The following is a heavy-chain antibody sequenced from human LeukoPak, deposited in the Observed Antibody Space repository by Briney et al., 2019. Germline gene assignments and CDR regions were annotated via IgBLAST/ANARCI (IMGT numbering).Heavy chain of an antibody. CDR2: ISSSSSYI. CDR3: ARDYAKTGYCSGTSCPDAFDF. V-gene: IGHV3-21*01. D-gene: IGHD2-2*03. CDR1: GFTFSSYA. J-gene: IGHJ3*01. Sequence: GGSLRLSCAASGFTFSSYAMSWVRQAPGKGLEWVSSISSSSSYIYYEDSVKGRFTISRDNARNSLYLQMNSLRAEDTAVYYCARDYAKTGYCSGTSCPDAFDFWGQGTMVTVSP.